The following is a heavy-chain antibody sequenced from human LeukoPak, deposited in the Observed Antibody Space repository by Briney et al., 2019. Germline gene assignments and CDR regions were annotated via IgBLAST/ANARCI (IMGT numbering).Heavy chain of an antibody. D-gene: IGHD3-3*01. CDR2: INHSGST. CDR3: ARSRYYDFWSGYLDY. Sequence: SETLSLTCAVYGGSFSGYYWSWIRQPPGKGLEWIGEINHSGSTNYNPSLKSRVTISVDTSKNQFSLELSSVTAADTAVYYCARSRYYDFWSGYLDYWGQGTLVTVSS. V-gene: IGHV4-34*01. J-gene: IGHJ4*02. CDR1: GGSFSGYY.